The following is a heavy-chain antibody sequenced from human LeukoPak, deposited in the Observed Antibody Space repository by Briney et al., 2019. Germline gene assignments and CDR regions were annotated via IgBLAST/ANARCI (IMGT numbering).Heavy chain of an antibody. J-gene: IGHJ6*02. CDR2: INSDGSST. CDR3: ARDRGPAANYYYGMDV. CDR1: GFTFSSYW. D-gene: IGHD6-13*01. Sequence: GGSLRLSCAASGFTFSSYWMHWVRQAPGKGLVWVSRINSDGSSTSYADSVKGRFTISRDNAKNSLYLQMNSLRAEDTAVYYCARDRGPAANYYYGMDVWGQGTTVTVSS. V-gene: IGHV3-74*01.